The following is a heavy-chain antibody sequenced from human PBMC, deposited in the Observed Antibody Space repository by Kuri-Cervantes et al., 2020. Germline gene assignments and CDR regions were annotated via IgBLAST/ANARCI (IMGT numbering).Heavy chain of an antibody. Sequence: GGSLRLSCAASGFTFSSYWMSWVRQAPGKGLEWVANIKQDGSEKYYVDSVKGRLTISRDNAKNSLYLQMNSLRAEDTALYYCVKDRGSGSTADYYYYYMDVWGKGTAVTVSS. V-gene: IGHV3-7*03. J-gene: IGHJ6*03. CDR2: IKQDGSEK. CDR3: VKDRGSGSTADYYYYYMDV. CDR1: GFTFSSYW. D-gene: IGHD3-10*01.